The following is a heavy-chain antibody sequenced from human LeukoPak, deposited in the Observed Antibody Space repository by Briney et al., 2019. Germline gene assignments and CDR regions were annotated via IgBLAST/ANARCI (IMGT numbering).Heavy chain of an antibody. J-gene: IGHJ5*02. Sequence: SETLSLTCNIFGVPITDYYWSWIRLAPRRGLEWIGYMYYSGDSNSNPSLEGRVTMSADTSTNQFSLRLTSVTAADTAIYYCARELPSTGNWFDPWGQGILVTVSS. CDR3: ARELPSTGNWFDP. CDR2: MYYSGDS. V-gene: IGHV4-59*01. CDR1: GVPITDYY. D-gene: IGHD1-14*01.